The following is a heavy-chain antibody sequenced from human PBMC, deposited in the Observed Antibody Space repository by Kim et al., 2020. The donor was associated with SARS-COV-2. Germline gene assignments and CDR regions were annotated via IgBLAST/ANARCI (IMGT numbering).Heavy chain of an antibody. J-gene: IGHJ4*02. V-gene: IGHV3-30-3*01. Sequence: GGSLRLSCAASGFTFSSYAMHWVRQAPGKGLEWVAVISYDGSNKYYADSVKGRFTISRDNSKNTLYLQMNSLRAEDTAVYYCARERGRDGYNWFDYWGQGTLVTVSS. CDR2: ISYDGSNK. D-gene: IGHD5-12*01. CDR3: ARERGRDGYNWFDY. CDR1: GFTFSSYA.